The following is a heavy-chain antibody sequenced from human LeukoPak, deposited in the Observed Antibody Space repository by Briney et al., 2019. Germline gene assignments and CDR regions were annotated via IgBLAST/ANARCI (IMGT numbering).Heavy chain of an antibody. CDR3: ARLYYYDSSGYGWYFDL. Sequence: ASXKVSCKASGYTFTSYGISLVRRAPGQGLEWMGWISAYNGNTSYEEKLQGRVTMTTHTSTSTAYMELRSLRFDDTAVYYCARLYYYDSSGYGWYFDLWGRGTLVTVSS. CDR2: ISAYNGNT. D-gene: IGHD3-22*01. CDR1: GYTFTSYG. J-gene: IGHJ2*01. V-gene: IGHV1-18*01.